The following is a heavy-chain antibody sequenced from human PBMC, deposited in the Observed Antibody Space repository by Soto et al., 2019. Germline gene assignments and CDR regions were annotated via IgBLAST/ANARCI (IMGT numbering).Heavy chain of an antibody. CDR1: GFTFSSYA. CDR2: ISANGAST. J-gene: IGHJ4*02. V-gene: IGHV3-23*01. Sequence: EVQLLESGGGLVQPGGSLSLSCAASGFTFSSYAMPWVRQAPGKGLEWVSAISANGASTYYADSVKGRFTISRDSSKNTLILQMNSLRAEDTAVYYCAKRGSGWYYFDYWGQGTLVTVSS. D-gene: IGHD6-19*01. CDR3: AKRGSGWYYFDY.